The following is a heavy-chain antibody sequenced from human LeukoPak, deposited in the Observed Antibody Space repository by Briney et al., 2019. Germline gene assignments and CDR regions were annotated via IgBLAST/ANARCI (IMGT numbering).Heavy chain of an antibody. J-gene: IGHJ4*02. CDR3: ARGAVAFYYFDY. Sequence: SETLSLTCTVSGGSTSSYYWSWIRQPPGKGLKWIGYIYYSGSTNYSPSLKSRVTISVDTSRNQFSLKLSSVTAADTAVYYCARGAVAFYYFDYRGQGTLVTVSS. CDR2: IYYSGST. CDR1: GGSTSSYY. V-gene: IGHV4-59*01. D-gene: IGHD6-19*01.